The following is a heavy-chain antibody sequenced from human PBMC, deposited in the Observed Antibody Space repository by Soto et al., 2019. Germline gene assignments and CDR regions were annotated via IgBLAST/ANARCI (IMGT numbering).Heavy chain of an antibody. V-gene: IGHV3-23*01. CDR3: AKETYYDFWSGFHGAFDT. CDR2: ISGSGGST. D-gene: IGHD3-3*01. CDR1: GFTFSSYA. Sequence: EVQLLESGGGLVQPGGSLRLSCAASGFTFSSYAMSWVRQAPGKGLEWVSAISGSGGSTYYADSVKGRFTISRDNSKNTLYLQMNSLRAEDTAVYYCAKETYYDFWSGFHGAFDTWGQGTMVTVSS. J-gene: IGHJ3*02.